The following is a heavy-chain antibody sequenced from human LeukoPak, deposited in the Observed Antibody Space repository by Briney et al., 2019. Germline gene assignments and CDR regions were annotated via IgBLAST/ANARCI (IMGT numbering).Heavy chain of an antibody. Sequence: GGSLRLSCAVSGFTFSDYWVTWVRQTPGKGREFVANINRDGSVKNYVDSVKGRFTISRDNAKNPLYLQMTSLRGDDTAIYYCARDPGFSSFDYWGQGTLVTVSS. D-gene: IGHD3-3*02. J-gene: IGHJ4*02. CDR3: ARDPGFSSFDY. CDR1: GFTFSDYW. CDR2: INRDGSVK. V-gene: IGHV3-7*01.